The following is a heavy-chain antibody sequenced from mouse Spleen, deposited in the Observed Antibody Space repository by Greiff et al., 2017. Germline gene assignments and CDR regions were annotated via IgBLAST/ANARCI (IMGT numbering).Heavy chain of an antibody. CDR1: GFSLTSYG. Sequence: QVQLKESGPGLVAPSQSLSITCTVSGFSLTSYGVHWVRQPPGKGLEWLGVIWAGGSTNYNSALMSRLSISKDNSKSQVFLKMNSLQTDDTDMYFCARAFYYEYGDAMDYWGQGTSVTVSS. CDR2: IWAGGST. CDR3: ARAFYYEYGDAMDY. D-gene: IGHD2-4*01. V-gene: IGHV2-9*02. J-gene: IGHJ4*01.